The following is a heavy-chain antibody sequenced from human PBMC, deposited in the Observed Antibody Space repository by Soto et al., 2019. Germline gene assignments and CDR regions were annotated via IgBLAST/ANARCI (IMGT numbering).Heavy chain of an antibody. Sequence: GGSLRLSCAASGFSVSSNYMGWVRQAPGRGLEWVSVIYNAGSTYYADSVKGRFTISRDSSKNTLDLQMNSLRTEDTAVYYCARDGRGDGWSDPQNLESPMDWGQGALVTVSS. D-gene: IGHD6-19*01. CDR3: ARDGRGDGWSDPQNLESPMD. V-gene: IGHV3-53*01. CDR2: IYNAGST. CDR1: GFSVSSNY. J-gene: IGHJ4*02.